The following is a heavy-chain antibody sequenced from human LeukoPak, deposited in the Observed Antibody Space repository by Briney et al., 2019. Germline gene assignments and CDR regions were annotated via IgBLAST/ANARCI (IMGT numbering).Heavy chain of an antibody. V-gene: IGHV3-49*04. CDR3: TRGPILLWLHNGIDV. CDR1: GFILADHA. J-gene: IGHJ6*02. CDR2: VRSKAYGGTT. Sequence: GGSLRLSCTAPGFILADHAMAWVRQAPGKGLECVGFVRSKAYGGTTEYATSVKGRFTISRDDSESIVYLQMNSLKTEDTAVYYCTRGPILLWLHNGIDVWGQGTTVIVSS. D-gene: IGHD5-18*01.